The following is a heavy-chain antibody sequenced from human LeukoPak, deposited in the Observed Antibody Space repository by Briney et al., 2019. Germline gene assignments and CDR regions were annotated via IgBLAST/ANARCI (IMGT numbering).Heavy chain of an antibody. CDR3: ARGFTAAGDDYYYGMDV. D-gene: IGHD6-13*01. J-gene: IGHJ6*02. Sequence: SETLSLTCAVYGGSFSGYYWSWIRQPPGKGLEWIGEINHSGSTNYNPSLKSRVTISVDTSKNQFSLKLSSVTAADTAVYYCARGFTAAGDDYYYGMDVWGQGTTVTVSS. V-gene: IGHV4-34*01. CDR2: INHSGST. CDR1: GGSFSGYY.